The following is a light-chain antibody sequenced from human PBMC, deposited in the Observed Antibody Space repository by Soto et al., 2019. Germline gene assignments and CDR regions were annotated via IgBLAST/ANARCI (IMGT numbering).Light chain of an antibody. CDR3: LQYDDSPRT. CDR2: GAS. Sequence: EVMLTQSPGTLSLSPGERATLSCRASQSVSSNYLAWYQQKSGQAPRLLIYGASNRDTGVPERFSGSGSGTEFTLTIRRLEPEDFAVYYCLQYDDSPRTFGRGTKVEIK. CDR1: QSVSSNY. V-gene: IGKV3-20*01. J-gene: IGKJ4*02.